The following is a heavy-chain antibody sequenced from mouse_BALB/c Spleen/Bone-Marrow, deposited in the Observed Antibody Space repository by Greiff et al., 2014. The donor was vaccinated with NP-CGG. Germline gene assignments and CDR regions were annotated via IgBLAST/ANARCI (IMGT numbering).Heavy chain of an antibody. Sequence: EVQLQQSGPELVKPGASVKISCKASGYSFTGYFMNWVKQSHGKSLEWIGRINPYNGDTFYNQKFKGKATLTVDKSSSTAHMELLSLTSEDSAVYYCEKGYGNYDYAMDYWGQGTSVTVSS. CDR3: EKGYGNYDYAMDY. D-gene: IGHD2-10*02. CDR2: INPYNGDT. J-gene: IGHJ4*01. V-gene: IGHV1-37*01. CDR1: GYSFTGYF.